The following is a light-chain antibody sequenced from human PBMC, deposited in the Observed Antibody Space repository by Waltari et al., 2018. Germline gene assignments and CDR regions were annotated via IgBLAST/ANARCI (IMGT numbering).Light chain of an antibody. CDR3: HSSDSTGTCGL. Sequence: SYDLPQPPSVSVSPRPTARTPCSGDALPKHYPYWYQHKPGQAPVVVMYNDRERPSEIPERFSGSSSGTTVVLTISGVQVEDEADYYCHSSDSTGTCGLFGGGTKLSVL. J-gene: IGLJ2*01. CDR1: ALPKHY. V-gene: IGLV3-25*03. CDR2: NDR.